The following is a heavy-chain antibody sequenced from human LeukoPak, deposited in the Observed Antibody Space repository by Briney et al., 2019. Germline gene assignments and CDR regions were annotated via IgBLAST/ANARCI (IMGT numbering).Heavy chain of an antibody. V-gene: IGHV4-39*01. J-gene: IGHJ4*02. CDR2: IYYSGST. CDR3: ARLSIAVI. D-gene: IGHD6-19*01. Sequence: PSETLSLTCTVSGGSISSYYWGWIRQPPGKGLEWIGSIYYSGSTYYNPSLKSRVTISLDASKNQFSLKLSSVTAADTAVYYCARLSIAVIWGQGTLVTVSS. CDR1: GGSISSYY.